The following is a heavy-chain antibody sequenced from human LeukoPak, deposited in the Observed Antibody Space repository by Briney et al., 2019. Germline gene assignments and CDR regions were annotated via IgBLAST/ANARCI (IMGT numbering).Heavy chain of an antibody. CDR1: GGSISSSSCS. CDR2: IYYSGST. J-gene: IGHJ5*02. CDR3: ARQSTIVVVPAASVWKPYNWFDP. Sequence: PSETLSLTCTVSGGSISSSSCSWGWIRQPPGKGLEWIGSIYYSGSTYYNPSLKSRVTISVDTSKNQFSLKLSSVTAADTAVYYCARQSTIVVVPAASVWKPYNWFDPWGQGTLVTVSS. D-gene: IGHD2-2*01. V-gene: IGHV4-39*01.